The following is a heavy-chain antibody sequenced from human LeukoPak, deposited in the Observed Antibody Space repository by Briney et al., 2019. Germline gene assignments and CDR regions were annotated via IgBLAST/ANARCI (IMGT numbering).Heavy chain of an antibody. V-gene: IGHV4-61*01. CDR2: IYYSGST. D-gene: IGHD2-2*01. CDR3: ARAVVPAARGWFDP. Sequence: SETLSLTCTVSGGSFSSGSYYWSWIRQPPGKGLEWIGYIYYSGSTNYNPSLKSRVTISVDTSKNQFSLKLSSVTAADTAVYYCARAVVPAARGWFDPWGQGTLVTVSS. CDR1: GGSFSSGSYY. J-gene: IGHJ5*02.